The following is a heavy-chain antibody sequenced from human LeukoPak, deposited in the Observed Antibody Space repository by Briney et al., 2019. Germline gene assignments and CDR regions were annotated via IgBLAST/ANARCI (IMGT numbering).Heavy chain of an antibody. CDR2: IYHSGST. J-gene: IGHJ4*02. CDR3: ARDKFGGSSWSGESLDY. V-gene: IGHV4-38-2*02. D-gene: IGHD6-13*01. CDR1: GYSISSGYY. Sequence: SETLPLTCAVSGYSISSGYYWGWIRQPSGKGLEWIGSIYHSGSTYYNPSLKSPVTISVDTSKNQFSLKLSSVTAADTAVYYCARDKFGGSSWSGESLDYWGQGTLVTVSS.